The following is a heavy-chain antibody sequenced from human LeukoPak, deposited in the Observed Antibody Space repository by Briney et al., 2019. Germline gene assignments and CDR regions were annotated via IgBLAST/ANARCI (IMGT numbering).Heavy chain of an antibody. CDR1: GFTFSSYA. V-gene: IGHV3-23*01. D-gene: IGHD5-18*01. CDR3: ATNYSYGTGFDN. J-gene: IGHJ4*02. Sequence: GGSLRLSCTASGFTFSSYAMSWVRQAPGKGLEWVSAISGSGCSTYYADSVRGRFTISRDNSKNTLYLQMNGLRAEDTAVYYCATNYSYGTGFDNWGQGTLVTVSS. CDR2: ISGSGCST.